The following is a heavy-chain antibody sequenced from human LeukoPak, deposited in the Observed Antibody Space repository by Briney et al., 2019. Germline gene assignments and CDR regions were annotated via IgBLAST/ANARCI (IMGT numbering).Heavy chain of an antibody. CDR3: ARDNYYGSGSYAEYYFDY. Sequence: SETLSLTCTVSGGSISSYYWSWIRQPAGKGLEWIGRIYTSGSTNYNPSLKSRVTMSVDTSKNQFSLKLSSVTAADTAVYYCARDNYYGSGSYAEYYFDYWGQGTLVTVSS. J-gene: IGHJ4*02. V-gene: IGHV4-4*07. D-gene: IGHD3-10*01. CDR2: IYTSGST. CDR1: GGSISSYY.